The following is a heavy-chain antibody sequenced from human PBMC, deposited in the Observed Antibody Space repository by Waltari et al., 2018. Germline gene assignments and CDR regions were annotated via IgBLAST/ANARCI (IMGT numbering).Heavy chain of an antibody. J-gene: IGHJ4*02. CDR2: IRIEPYNYAA. D-gene: IGHD6-19*01. CDR3: SGGEVTGTDF. Sequence: EVQVVESGGGLVQPGGSLKLSCATSGFSFSGSSLHWVRQTSGKGLEGVGRIRIEPYNYAAAYSASVKGRFTISRDDSKNTAFLQMNSLMTEDTAVYYCSGGEVTGTDFWGQGTLVTVSS. CDR1: GFSFSGSS. V-gene: IGHV3-73*01.